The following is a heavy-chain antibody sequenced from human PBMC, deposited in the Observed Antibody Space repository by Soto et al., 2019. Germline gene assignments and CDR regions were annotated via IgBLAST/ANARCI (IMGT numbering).Heavy chain of an antibody. CDR3: ARCSSTSYNWFDP. CDR1: GGSISSGGYS. J-gene: IGHJ5*02. D-gene: IGHD2-2*01. V-gene: IGHV4-30-2*01. Sequence: SETLSLTCAVSGGSISSGGYSWSWIRQPPGKGLEWIGYIYHSGSTYYNPSLKSRVTISVDRSKNQFSLKLSSVTAADTAVYYCARCSSTSYNWFDPWGQGTLVTVSS. CDR2: IYHSGST.